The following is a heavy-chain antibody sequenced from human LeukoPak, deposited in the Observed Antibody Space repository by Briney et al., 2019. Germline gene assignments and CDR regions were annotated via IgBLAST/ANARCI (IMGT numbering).Heavy chain of an antibody. D-gene: IGHD3-10*01. J-gene: IGHJ5*02. CDR2: ISSSGSTI. CDR1: GLTFSSYE. V-gene: IGHV3-48*03. Sequence: PGGSLRLSCAASGLTFSSYEMNWVRQAPGKGLEWVSYISSSGSTIYYADSVKGRFTISRDNAKNSLYLQMNSLRAEDTAVYYCARDRAMVRGVTRFDPWGQGTLVTVSS. CDR3: ARDRAMVRGVTRFDP.